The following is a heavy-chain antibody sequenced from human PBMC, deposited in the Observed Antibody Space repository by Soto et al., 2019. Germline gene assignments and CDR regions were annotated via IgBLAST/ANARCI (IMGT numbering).Heavy chain of an antibody. V-gene: IGHV3-30-3*01. Sequence: GGSLRLSCAASGFTFSSYAMHWVRQAPGKGLEWVAVISYDGSNKYYADSVKGRFTISRDNSKNTLYLQMNSLRAEDTAVYYCARVIGAWDYYDSSGYYGSRATGVDGGLGAFDIWGQGTMVTVSS. CDR2: ISYDGSNK. J-gene: IGHJ3*02. CDR1: GFTFSSYA. CDR3: ARVIGAWDYYDSSGYYGSRATGVDGGLGAFDI. D-gene: IGHD3-22*01.